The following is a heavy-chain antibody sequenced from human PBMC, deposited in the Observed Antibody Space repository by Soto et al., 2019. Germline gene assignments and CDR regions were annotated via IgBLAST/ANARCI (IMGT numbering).Heavy chain of an antibody. CDR1: GGSMSSHS. D-gene: IGHD3-16*01. J-gene: IGHJ4*02. V-gene: IGHV4-59*11. Sequence: PSETLSLTCTVSGGSMSSHSWTWLRQPPGKGLEWIGYISYSGSTYYNPSLKSRVTISADTSRNQFSLKLSSVIAADTAVYYCARADPDASVGYWGQGTLVTVSS. CDR2: ISYSGST. CDR3: ARADPDASVGY.